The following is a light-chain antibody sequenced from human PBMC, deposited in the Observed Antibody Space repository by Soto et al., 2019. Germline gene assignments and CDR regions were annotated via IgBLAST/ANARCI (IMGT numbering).Light chain of an antibody. CDR1: QSVFYSSNDKNY. CDR2: WAS. Sequence: DIVMTQSPDSLAVSLGERATINCKSSQSVFYSSNDKNYLAWYQQKPGQPPKLLIYWASTRESGVPDRFSGSGSGTDFTLTISSLQAEDVAVYYCQQYYSTRGWTCGQGTKVEIK. CDR3: QQYYSTRGWT. V-gene: IGKV4-1*01. J-gene: IGKJ1*01.